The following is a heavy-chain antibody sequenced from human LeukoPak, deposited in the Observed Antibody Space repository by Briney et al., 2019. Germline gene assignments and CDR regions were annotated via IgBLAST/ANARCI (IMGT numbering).Heavy chain of an antibody. CDR1: GASISSYY. V-gene: IGHV4-59*01. CDR3: ARAGAWQIDP. D-gene: IGHD3-10*01. CDR2: IFYTGSS. J-gene: IGHJ5*02. Sequence: PSETLSLTCTVSGASISSYYWSWIRQPPGKGLEWIGHIFYTGSSNYNPSLKSRVTISLSRPNNQFSLRLTSVTAADTAAYYCARAGAWQIDPWGQGTLVTVSS.